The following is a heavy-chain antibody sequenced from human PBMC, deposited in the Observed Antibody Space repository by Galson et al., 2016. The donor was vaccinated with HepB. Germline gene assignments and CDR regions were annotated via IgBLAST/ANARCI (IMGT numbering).Heavy chain of an antibody. CDR3: ATTPGHLTFYFFYYLDV. Sequence: SVKVSCKASGYTFSGYNIHWVRQAPGQGLQWMGRINPHNGDTDYAQRFQDRMTMTRDMSITTAYLELNGLNFNDTAVYYCATTPGHLTFYFFYYLDVWGKGTTVTVSS. CDR1: GYTFSGYN. V-gene: IGHV1-2*02. J-gene: IGHJ6*03. CDR2: INPHNGDT. D-gene: IGHD4/OR15-4a*01.